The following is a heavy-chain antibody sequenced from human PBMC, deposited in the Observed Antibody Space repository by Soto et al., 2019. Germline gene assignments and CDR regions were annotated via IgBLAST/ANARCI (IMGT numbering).Heavy chain of an antibody. CDR2: IIPIGGTA. CDR3: ARDLLGFGYTYADV. Sequence: SVKVSCKTSGYTFTNYGISWVRQAPGQGLEWMGGIIPIGGTANYAQKFQGRVTIIADESTSTAYMELGSLRSEDTAVYYCARDLLGFGYTYADVWGQGTTVTVSS. J-gene: IGHJ6*02. V-gene: IGHV1-69*13. D-gene: IGHD3-16*01. CDR1: GYTFTNYG.